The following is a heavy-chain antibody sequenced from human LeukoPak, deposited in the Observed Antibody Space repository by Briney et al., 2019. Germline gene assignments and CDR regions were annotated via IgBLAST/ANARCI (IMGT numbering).Heavy chain of an antibody. CDR1: GYTFTGYY. CDR2: INPNSGGT. V-gene: IGHV1-2*02. J-gene: IGHJ4*02. Sequence: GASVKVSCKASGYTFTGYYMHWVRQAPGQGLEWMGWINPNSGGTNYAQKFQGRVTMTRDTSISTAYMELSRLRSDDTAVYYCARSDSSSSAALWYWGQGTLVTVSS. CDR3: ARSDSSSSAALWY. D-gene: IGHD6-6*01.